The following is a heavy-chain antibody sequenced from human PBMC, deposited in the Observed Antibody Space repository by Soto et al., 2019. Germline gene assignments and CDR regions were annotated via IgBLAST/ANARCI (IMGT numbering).Heavy chain of an antibody. CDR2: ISAYNGNT. D-gene: IGHD2-8*01. CDR3: ARDHIVLMVYAKSYYYYGMDV. V-gene: IGHV1-18*01. J-gene: IGHJ6*02. CDR1: GYTFTSYG. Sequence: ASVKVSCKASGYTFTSYGICWVRQAPGQGLEWMGWISAYNGNTNYAQKLQGRVTTTTDTSTSTAYMELRSLRSDDTAVYYCARDHIVLMVYAKSYYYYGMDVWGQGTTVTVSS.